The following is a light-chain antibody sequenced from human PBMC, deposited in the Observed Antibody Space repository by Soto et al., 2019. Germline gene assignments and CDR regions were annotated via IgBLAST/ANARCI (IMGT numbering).Light chain of an antibody. CDR3: QQYYSYPRP. CDR2: AAS. V-gene: IGKV1-8*01. J-gene: IGKJ1*01. Sequence: AIRMTQSPSSFSASTGDRVTITCRASQGISSYLAWYQQKPGKAPKLLIYAASTLQSGVPSRFTGSGSGTDFTLTISRLQSEDFETYYCQQYYSYPRPFGQGTQVDI. CDR1: QGISSY.